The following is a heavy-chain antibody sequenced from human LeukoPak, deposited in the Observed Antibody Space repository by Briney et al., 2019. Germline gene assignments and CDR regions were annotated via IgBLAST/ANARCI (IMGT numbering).Heavy chain of an antibody. D-gene: IGHD3-3*01. Sequence: PSETLCLTCTVSGGSMSPYHWGWIRQPPGKGLEWTGYIYYSGSTNYNPSLNSRVTISVDTSKNQFSLRLSSVTAADTAIYYCARGVSGRFDYWGQGTLVTVSS. CDR2: IYYSGST. CDR3: ARGVSGRFDY. CDR1: GGSMSPYH. J-gene: IGHJ4*02. V-gene: IGHV4-59*08.